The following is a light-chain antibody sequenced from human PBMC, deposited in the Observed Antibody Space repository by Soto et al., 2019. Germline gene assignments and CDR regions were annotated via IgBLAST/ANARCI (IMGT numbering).Light chain of an antibody. V-gene: IGKV4-1*01. CDR3: QQYYNTPLFT. CDR2: WAS. J-gene: IGKJ3*01. CDR1: QSVLYNSNNKNY. Sequence: DIVMTQSPDSLAVSLGERATINCKSSQSVLYNSNNKNYIAWYQQKPGQPPKLLIYWASTRESGVPDRFSGSGSGTDFILTISSLQAEDVAVYYCQQYYNTPLFTFGPGTKVDLK.